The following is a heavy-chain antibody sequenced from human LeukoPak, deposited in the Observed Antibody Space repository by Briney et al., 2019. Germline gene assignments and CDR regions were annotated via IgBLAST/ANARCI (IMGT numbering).Heavy chain of an antibody. CDR1: GYTFTTYW. J-gene: IGHJ4*02. V-gene: IGHV5-51*01. CDR3: ARGLSTSKFDY. Sequence: GASLKISCQGSGYTFTTYWIGWVRQMPGKGLEWRGIMYPGDSATRYNTSFQGQVTISANKSISTAYLQWSSLKASDTAMYYCARGLSTSKFDYWGQGTLVTVSS. CDR2: MYPGDSAT. D-gene: IGHD2-2*01.